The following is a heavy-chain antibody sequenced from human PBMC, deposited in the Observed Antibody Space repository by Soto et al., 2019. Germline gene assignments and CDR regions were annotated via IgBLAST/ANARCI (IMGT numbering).Heavy chain of an antibody. CDR3: TTRPSSVGWFDP. CDR2: IYYTGST. J-gene: IGHJ5*02. D-gene: IGHD6-6*01. CDR1: GGSISSYY. V-gene: IGHV4-59*01. Sequence: SETLSLTCSISGGSISSYYWTWIRQPPGKGLEWIGNIYYTGSTNYSPSLKSRVTISIDTTKNQFTLQLTSVTAADTAMYYCTTRPSSVGWFDPWGQGTLGTVSS.